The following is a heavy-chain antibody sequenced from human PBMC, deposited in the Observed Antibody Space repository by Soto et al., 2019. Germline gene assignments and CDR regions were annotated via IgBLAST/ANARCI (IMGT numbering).Heavy chain of an antibody. CDR3: ARGISMTVEVQRDAPDKYFFDS. V-gene: IGHV4-34*01. Sequence: SETLSLTCAVYGGSFSGYYWTWIRQPPGKGLEWIAEINHSGRSNSNPSLKSRVTVSVDTSKNQFSLKLSSVTAADTAVYYCARGISMTVEVQRDAPDKYFFDSWAQGTLVTVSS. D-gene: IGHD3-22*01. CDR2: INHSGRS. J-gene: IGHJ4*02. CDR1: GGSFSGYY.